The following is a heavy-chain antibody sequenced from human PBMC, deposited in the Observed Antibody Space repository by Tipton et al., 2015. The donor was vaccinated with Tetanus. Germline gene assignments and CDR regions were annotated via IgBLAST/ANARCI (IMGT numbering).Heavy chain of an antibody. V-gene: IGHV4-59*01. CDR2: IDYSGST. CDR3: ARDPSCGVISFDY. J-gene: IGHJ4*02. CDR1: GGSISSYY. D-gene: IGHD2-21*01. Sequence: TLSLTCTVSGGSISSYYWSWNRQTQRKGREWIGYIDYSGSTKYNPSLKSRVTISVDTSKNQFSLKLSSVTAANTAVYYCARDPSCGVISFDYWGQGTLVTVSS.